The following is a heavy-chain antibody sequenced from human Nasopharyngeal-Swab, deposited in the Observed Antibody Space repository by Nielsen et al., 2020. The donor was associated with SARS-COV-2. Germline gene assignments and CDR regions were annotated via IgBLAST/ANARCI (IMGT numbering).Heavy chain of an antibody. CDR3: ARGSVFGVANGMDV. CDR2: IGRYGTDI. CDR1: GFTFSPYC. D-gene: IGHD3-3*01. V-gene: IGHV3-21*01. J-gene: IGHJ6*02. Sequence: GGSLRLSCSASGFTFSPYCMHWVRQAPGKGLEWVSSIGRYGTDIFHADSVKGRFSVFRDAANKSIYLQMRSLRAEDTAVYYCARGSVFGVANGMDVWGQGTTVTVSS.